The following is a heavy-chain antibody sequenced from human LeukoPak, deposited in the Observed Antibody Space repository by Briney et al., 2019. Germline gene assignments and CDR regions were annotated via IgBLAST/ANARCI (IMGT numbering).Heavy chain of an antibody. Sequence: GASVKVSCKASGYTFTSYVISWVRQAPGQGLEWMGWISTYNGNTNYAQKFQGRVTMTRDTSISTAYMELSRLRSDDTAVYYCARVLYYYDSSGYFRPHYYYGMDVWGQGTTVTVSS. CDR3: ARVLYYYDSSGYFRPHYYYGMDV. J-gene: IGHJ6*02. CDR2: ISTYNGNT. D-gene: IGHD3-22*01. CDR1: GYTFTSYV. V-gene: IGHV1-18*01.